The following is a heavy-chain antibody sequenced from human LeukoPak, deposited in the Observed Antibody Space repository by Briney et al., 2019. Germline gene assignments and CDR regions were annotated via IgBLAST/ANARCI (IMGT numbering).Heavy chain of an antibody. V-gene: IGHV4-31*03. CDR1: GGSISSGGYY. CDR2: IYYSGST. J-gene: IGHJ3*02. CDR3: GREDCSGGSCRDAFDI. D-gene: IGHD2-15*01. Sequence: PSETLSLTCTVSGGSISSGGYYWSWIRQHPGKGLEWIGYIYYSGSTYYNPSLKSRVTISVDTSKNQFSLKLSSVTAADTAVYYCGREDCSGGSCRDAFDIWGQGTMVTVSS.